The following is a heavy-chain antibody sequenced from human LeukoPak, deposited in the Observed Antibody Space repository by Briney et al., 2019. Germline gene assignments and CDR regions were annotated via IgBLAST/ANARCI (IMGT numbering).Heavy chain of an antibody. V-gene: IGHV4-38-2*01. CDR3: ARITYYDFWSGYPFDY. CDR1: GYSISSGYY. J-gene: IGHJ4*02. CDR2: IYHSGST. Sequence: PSETLSLTCAVSGYSISSGYYWGWIRQPPGKGLEWIGSIYHSGSTYYNPSLKSRVTISVDTSKNQFSLKLSSVTAADTAVYYCARITYYDFWSGYPFDYWGQGTLVTVSS. D-gene: IGHD3-3*01.